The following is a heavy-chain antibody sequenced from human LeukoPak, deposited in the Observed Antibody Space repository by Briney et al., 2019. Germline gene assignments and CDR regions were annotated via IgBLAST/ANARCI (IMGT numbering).Heavy chain of an antibody. V-gene: IGHV3-23*01. J-gene: IGHJ4*02. Sequence: GGSLRLSCAASGFTFSSYGMTWVRQAPGKGLEWVSAVSASGGHTFYVDSARGRFTVSRDNSKNTLYLQMNSLRADDTAVYYCAKESGTSRPLDFWGQGTLVTVSS. CDR2: VSASGGHT. CDR1: GFTFSSYG. D-gene: IGHD1-1*01. CDR3: AKESGTSRPLDF.